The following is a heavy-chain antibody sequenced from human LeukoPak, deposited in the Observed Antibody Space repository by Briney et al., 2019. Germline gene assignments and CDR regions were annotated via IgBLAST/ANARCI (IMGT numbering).Heavy chain of an antibody. V-gene: IGHV3-43D*03. Sequence: GGSLRLSCAASGFTFDDYAMHWVRQAPGKGLEWVSLISWDGGSTYYADSVKGRFTISRDNSKNSLYLQMNSLRAEDTALYYCATSPFDCSSTSCPYYFDYWGQGTLVTASS. CDR1: GFTFDDYA. CDR2: ISWDGGST. J-gene: IGHJ4*02. CDR3: ATSPFDCSSTSCPYYFDY. D-gene: IGHD2-2*01.